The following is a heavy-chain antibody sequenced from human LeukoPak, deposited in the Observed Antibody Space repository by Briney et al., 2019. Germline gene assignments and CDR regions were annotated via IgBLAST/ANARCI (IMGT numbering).Heavy chain of an antibody. Sequence: ASVKVSCKASGYTFTSYYMHWVRQAPGQGLEWMGIINPSGGSTSYAQKLQGRVTMTRDMSTSTVYMELSSLTSEDTAVYYCARDGGDYLGRGFDYWGQGTLVTVSS. CDR3: ARDGGDYLGRGFDY. D-gene: IGHD2/OR15-2a*01. J-gene: IGHJ4*02. CDR2: INPSGGST. V-gene: IGHV1-46*01. CDR1: GYTFTSYY.